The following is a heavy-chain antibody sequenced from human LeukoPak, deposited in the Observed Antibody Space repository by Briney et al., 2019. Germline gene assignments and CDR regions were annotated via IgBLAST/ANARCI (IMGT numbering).Heavy chain of an antibody. D-gene: IGHD1-14*01. CDR2: IIPIFGTA. CDR3: AREGIDMLTKDFDS. V-gene: IGHV1-69*05. J-gene: IGHJ4*02. Sequence: GASVKVSCKASGGTFSSYAISWVRQAPGQGLEWMGGIIPIFGTANYAQKFQGRVTITTDESTSTAYMELSSLRSEDTAVYYCAREGIDMLTKDFDSWGQGTLVTVSS. CDR1: GGTFSSYA.